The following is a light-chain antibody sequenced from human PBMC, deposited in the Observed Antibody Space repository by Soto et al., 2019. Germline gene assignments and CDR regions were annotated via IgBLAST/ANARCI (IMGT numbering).Light chain of an antibody. Sequence: QSVLTQPPSVSAAPGQRVTISCTGSSSNIGANYDVQWYQQLRGTAPRLLIYGNNNRPSGVPDRFSGSKSGTSASLAITGLQAEDEAHYYCQSYDSSLSAVLFGGGTKLTVL. CDR1: SSNIGANYD. CDR2: GNN. V-gene: IGLV1-40*01. CDR3: QSYDSSLSAVL. J-gene: IGLJ2*01.